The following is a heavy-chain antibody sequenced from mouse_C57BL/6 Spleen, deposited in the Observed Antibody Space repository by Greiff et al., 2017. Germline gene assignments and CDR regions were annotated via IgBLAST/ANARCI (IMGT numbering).Heavy chain of an antibody. Sequence: EVMLVESGGGLVKPGGSLKLSCAASGFTFSDYGMHWVRQAPEKGLEWVAYISSGSSTIYYADTVKGRFTISRDNAKNTLFVQMTSLRSEDTAMYYCARETGSWFAYWGQGTLVTVSA. D-gene: IGHD4-1*01. CDR1: GFTFSDYG. CDR2: ISSGSSTI. J-gene: IGHJ3*01. V-gene: IGHV5-17*01. CDR3: ARETGSWFAY.